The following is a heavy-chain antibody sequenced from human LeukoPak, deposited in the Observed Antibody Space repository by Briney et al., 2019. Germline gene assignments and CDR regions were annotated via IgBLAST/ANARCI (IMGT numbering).Heavy chain of an antibody. V-gene: IGHV1-69*13. CDR2: IIPIFGTA. J-gene: IGHJ4*02. CDR3: ARVGIAAAKGYFDY. Sequence: ASEKVSCKASGGTFSSYAISWVRQAPGQGLEWMGGIIPIFGTANYAQKFQGRVTITADESTSTAYMELSSLRSEDTAVYYCARVGIAAAKGYFDYWGQGTLVTVSS. CDR1: GGTFSSYA. D-gene: IGHD6-13*01.